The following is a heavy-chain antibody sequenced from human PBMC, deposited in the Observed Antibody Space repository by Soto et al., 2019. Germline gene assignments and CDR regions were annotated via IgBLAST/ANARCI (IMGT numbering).Heavy chain of an antibody. Sequence: QVQLVQSGAEVKKPGSSVKVSCKASGGTFSSYAISWVRQAPGQGLELMGGIIPIFGTANYAQKFQGRVTITADEYTSTASMELRNLKSQDTALHYCAGGWREGFDGLSANRGDYGMDVWGQGKTVTGSS. V-gene: IGHV1-69*01. CDR3: AGGWREGFDGLSANRGDYGMDV. CDR1: GGTFSSYA. J-gene: IGHJ6*02. CDR2: IIPIFGTA. D-gene: IGHD3-9*01.